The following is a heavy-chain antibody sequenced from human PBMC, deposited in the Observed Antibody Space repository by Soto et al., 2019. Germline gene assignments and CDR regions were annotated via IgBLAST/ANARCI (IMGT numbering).Heavy chain of an antibody. CDR1: GFTLTRYS. CDR2: ISSTTNYI. Sequence: KTGGSLRLSCAASGFTLTRYSMNWVRQAPGKGLEWVSSISSTTNYIYYADSMKGRFTVSRDNAKNSVYLEMNSLSAEDTAVYYCARESEDLTSNFDYWGQGTLVT. J-gene: IGHJ4*02. V-gene: IGHV3-21*01. CDR3: ARESEDLTSNFDY.